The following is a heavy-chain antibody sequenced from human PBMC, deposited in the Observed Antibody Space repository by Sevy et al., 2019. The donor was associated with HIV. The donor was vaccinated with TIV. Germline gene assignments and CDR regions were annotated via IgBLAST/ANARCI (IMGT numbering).Heavy chain of an antibody. J-gene: IGHJ4*02. CDR1: GFTFSSYA. CDR2: ISGSGGST. CDR3: AKGAYYHASSGYRKFDY. Sequence: GGSLRLSCAASGFTFSSYAMSWVRQAPGKGLEWVSAISGSGGSTYYADSVKGRFTISRDNSKNTLYLQMNSLRAEDTAVYYCAKGAYYHASSGYRKFDYWGQGTLVTVSS. V-gene: IGHV3-23*01. D-gene: IGHD3-22*01.